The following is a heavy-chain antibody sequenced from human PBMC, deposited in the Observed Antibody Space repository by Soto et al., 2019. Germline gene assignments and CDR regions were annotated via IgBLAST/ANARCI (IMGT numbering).Heavy chain of an antibody. CDR2: IYYSGST. D-gene: IGHD6-19*01. V-gene: IGHV4-31*03. Sequence: SETLSLTCTVSGGSISSGGYYWSWIRQHPGKGLEWIGYIYYSGSTYYNPSLKSRVTISVDTSKNQFSLKLSSVTAADTAVYYCARGPYSSGYTFGVRGQRTPVTVSS. CDR1: GGSISSGGYY. CDR3: ARGPYSSGYTFGV. J-gene: IGHJ4*02.